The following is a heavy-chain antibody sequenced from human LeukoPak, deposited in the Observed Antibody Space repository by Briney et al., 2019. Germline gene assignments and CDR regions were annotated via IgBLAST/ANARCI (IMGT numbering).Heavy chain of an antibody. CDR3: ARDESGHWFDP. V-gene: IGHV1-2*06. CDR1: GYRFTGYY. J-gene: IGHJ5*02. Sequence: ASVKVSCKASGYRFTGYYIHWFRQAPGQGLEWMGRINPHSGDTTYAQKFHGRVTLTTDTSISTAYMELGRLRYDDTAVYYCARDESGHWFDPWGQGSLVTVSS. CDR2: INPHSGDT.